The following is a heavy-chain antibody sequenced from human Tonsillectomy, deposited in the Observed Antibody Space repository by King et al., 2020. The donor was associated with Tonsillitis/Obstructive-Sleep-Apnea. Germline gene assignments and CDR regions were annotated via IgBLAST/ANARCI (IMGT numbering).Heavy chain of an antibody. Sequence: QVQLQQWGAGLLKPSETLSLTCAVYGSSFSGYYWSWIRQPPGKGLEWIGEINHSGSTNYNPSLKSRVTISVDTSKNQFSLNLSSVTAADTAVYYCARSTIFGVVITPLYFDYWGQGTLVTVSS. D-gene: IGHD3-3*01. V-gene: IGHV4-34*01. CDR2: INHSGST. J-gene: IGHJ4*02. CDR3: ARSTIFGVVITPLYFDY. CDR1: GSSFSGYY.